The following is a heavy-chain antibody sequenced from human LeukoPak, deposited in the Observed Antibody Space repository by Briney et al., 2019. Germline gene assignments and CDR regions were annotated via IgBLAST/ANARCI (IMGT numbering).Heavy chain of an antibody. CDR3: VRGGGHDFWSGPYYFDY. V-gene: IGHV3-7*01. CDR2: VKQDGSEK. D-gene: IGHD3-3*01. J-gene: IGHJ4*02. Sequence: GGSLRLSCAASGFTSSRYWMSWVRQAPGKGLEWVADVKQDGSEKYFVDSVKGRFTISRDNAKNSLFLQMNSLRVEDTAVYYCVRGGGHDFWSGPYYFDYWGQGTLVTVSS. CDR1: GFTSSRYW.